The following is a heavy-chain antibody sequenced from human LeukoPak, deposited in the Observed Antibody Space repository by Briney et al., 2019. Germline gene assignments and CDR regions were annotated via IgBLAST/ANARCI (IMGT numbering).Heavy chain of an antibody. J-gene: IGHJ6*03. CDR3: ASGPRYQLHYYYYYYMDV. CDR2: INHNGSI. CDR1: GGSFSGYY. D-gene: IGHD2-2*01. Sequence: SETLSLTCAVYGGSFSGYYWSWIRQPPGKGLEWIGEINHNGSINYNPCLKSRVTISVDTSKNQYSLKLSAVTAADTAVYYCASGPRYQLHYYYYYYMDVWGKGTTVTVSS. V-gene: IGHV4-34*01.